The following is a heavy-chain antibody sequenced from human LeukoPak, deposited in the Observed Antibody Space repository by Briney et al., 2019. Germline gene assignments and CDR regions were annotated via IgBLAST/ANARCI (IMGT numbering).Heavy chain of an antibody. CDR3: ARDILAGGLYFDY. J-gene: IGHJ4*02. V-gene: IGHV4-61*02. CDR1: GGSISSGSYY. CDR2: IYTSGST. Sequence: SETLSLTCTVSGGSISSGSYYWSWIRQPAGKGLEWIGRIYTSGSTNYNPSLKSRVTISVDTSKNQFSLKLCSVTAADTAVYYCARDILAGGLYFDYWGQGTMVTVSS. D-gene: IGHD3/OR15-3a*01.